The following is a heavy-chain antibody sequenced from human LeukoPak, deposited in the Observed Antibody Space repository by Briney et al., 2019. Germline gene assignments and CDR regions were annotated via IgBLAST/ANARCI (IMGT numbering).Heavy chain of an antibody. CDR2: IYTSGST. J-gene: IGHJ6*03. Sequence: SETLSLTCTVSGGSISSYYWSWIRQPAGKGLEWIGRIYTSGSTNYNPSLKSRLTMSVDTSKNQFSLRLSSVTAADTAVYYCARGTSQKWAHYMDVWGKGTTVTISS. CDR3: ARGTSQKWAHYMDV. V-gene: IGHV4-4*07. D-gene: IGHD1-26*01. CDR1: GGSISSYY.